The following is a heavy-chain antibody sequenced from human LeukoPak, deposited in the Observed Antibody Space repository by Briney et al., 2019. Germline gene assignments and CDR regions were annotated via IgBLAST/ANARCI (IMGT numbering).Heavy chain of an antibody. CDR2: IYYSGST. CDR1: GGSISSGGYY. J-gene: IGHJ4*02. CDR3: ARDDYYDSSGYYY. Sequence: SQTLSLTCTVSGGSISSGGYYWSWIRQHPGKGLEWIGYIYYSGSTYYNPSLKGRVTISVDTSKNQFSLKLSSVTAADTAVYYCARDDYYDSSGYYYWGQGTLVTVSS. V-gene: IGHV4-31*03. D-gene: IGHD3-22*01.